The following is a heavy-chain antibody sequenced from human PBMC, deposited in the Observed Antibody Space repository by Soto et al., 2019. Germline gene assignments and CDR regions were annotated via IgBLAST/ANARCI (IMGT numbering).Heavy chain of an antibody. D-gene: IGHD6-13*01. CDR3: ARAGIAAAGRWGYYYNYGMDV. CDR1: GGSFSGYH. Sequence: TLSLTCAVSGGSFSGYHWSWIRQPPGKGLEWFGEINHSGSTNYNPSLKSRVTISVDTSKNQFSLKLGSVTAADTAVYYCARAGIAAAGRWGYYYNYGMDVWGQGTTVTVSS. J-gene: IGHJ6*02. CDR2: INHSGST. V-gene: IGHV4-34*01.